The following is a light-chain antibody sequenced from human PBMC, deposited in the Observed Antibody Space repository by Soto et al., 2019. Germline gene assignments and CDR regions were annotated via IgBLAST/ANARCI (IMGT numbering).Light chain of an antibody. CDR3: QQYNRYST. V-gene: IGKV1-5*03. CDR2: KAS. J-gene: IGKJ1*01. CDR1: QSISSW. Sequence: DIQMNQSPSPLSGSVGDRVTITCRASQSISSWLAWYQQRPGKAPKLLIHKASNLESGVPSRFSGSGSGTEFTLTISSLQPDDSATYYCQQYNRYSTFGQGTKVDI.